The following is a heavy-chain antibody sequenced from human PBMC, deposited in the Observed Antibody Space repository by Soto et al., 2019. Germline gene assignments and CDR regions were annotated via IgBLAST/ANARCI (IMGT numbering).Heavy chain of an antibody. D-gene: IGHD6-19*01. J-gene: IGHJ3*01. Sequence: QVQLQESGPGLVKPSVTLSLTCAVSGDSISNSRWWTCVRQPPGKGLEWIGDIFHSGDTNYNPSLKSRVFLSVDKSQNQFSLTVSSVTAADTAVYYCAYSTGWYRHDVWGQGTLVTVSS. CDR1: GDSISNSRW. CDR3: AYSTGWYRHDV. CDR2: IFHSGDT. V-gene: IGHV4-4*02.